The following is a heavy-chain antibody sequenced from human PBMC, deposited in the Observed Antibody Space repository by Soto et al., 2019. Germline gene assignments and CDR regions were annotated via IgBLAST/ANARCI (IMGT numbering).Heavy chain of an antibody. J-gene: IGHJ5*02. V-gene: IGHV4-59*01. Sequence: SETLSLTCTVSGGSISAYHWTWIRQPPGKGLEWVGYISSTGSPNYNPSLKSRVTMSLDTSRNQFSLKVNSVTAADTAVYYCARGGLYSSPNWFDPWGQGTLVTVSS. CDR3: ARGGLYSSPNWFDP. CDR1: GGSISAYH. CDR2: ISSTGSP. D-gene: IGHD6-13*01.